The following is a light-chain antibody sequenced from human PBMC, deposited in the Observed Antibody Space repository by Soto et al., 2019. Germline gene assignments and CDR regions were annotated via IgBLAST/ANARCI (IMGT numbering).Light chain of an antibody. J-gene: IGKJ1*01. CDR3: QQHNTYSRT. CDR1: QSISGW. Sequence: DIQMTQSPPTLSASVGDRVTITCRASQSISGWLAWYQQKPGKAPNLLIYQASTLESGVPSRFSGSGSGTEFTLTISSLQPDDFATYHCQQHNTYSRTCGQGTKVEIK. CDR2: QAS. V-gene: IGKV1-5*03.